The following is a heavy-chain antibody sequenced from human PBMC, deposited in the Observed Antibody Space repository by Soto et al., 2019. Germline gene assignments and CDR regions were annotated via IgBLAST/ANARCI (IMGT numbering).Heavy chain of an antibody. CDR2: ISAYNGNT. J-gene: IGHJ4*02. Sequence: GASVKVSCKASGYTFTSYGISWVRQAPGQGLEWMGWISAYNGNTNYAQKLQGRVTMTTDTSTSTAYMELRSLRSDDTAVYYCARVTRYCSGGSCYSTYYFDYWGQGTLVTAPQ. CDR1: GYTFTSYG. CDR3: ARVTRYCSGGSCYSTYYFDY. D-gene: IGHD2-15*01. V-gene: IGHV1-18*01.